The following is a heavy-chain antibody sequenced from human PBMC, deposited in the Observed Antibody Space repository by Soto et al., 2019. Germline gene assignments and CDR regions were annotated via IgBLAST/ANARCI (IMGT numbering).Heavy chain of an antibody. D-gene: IGHD3-22*01. CDR1: GYRFTSYG. V-gene: IGHV1-18*01. J-gene: IGHJ6*02. CDR3: ARGGYYDSSGSRNYHYYGMNV. CDR2: ISAYDDNT. Sequence: QAQLVQSGPEVKKPGASVKVSCKASGYRFTSYGISWVRQAPGQGLEWLGWISAYDDNTKYAQTLQGRVSMSTDTSXKPAXMXLRSLRRDETAMYYCARGGYYDSSGSRNYHYYGMNVWGQGTTVTVSS.